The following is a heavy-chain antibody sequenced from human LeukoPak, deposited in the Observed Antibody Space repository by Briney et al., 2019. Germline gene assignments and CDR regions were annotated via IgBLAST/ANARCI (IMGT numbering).Heavy chain of an antibody. CDR1: GFTFSSYS. CDR3: ARGGAYCGGDCYRDAFDI. J-gene: IGHJ3*02. CDR2: IYSGGST. D-gene: IGHD2-21*02. V-gene: IGHV3-53*01. Sequence: GGSLRLSCAASGFTFSSYSMNWVRQAPGKGLEWVSVIYSGGSTYYADSVKARFTISRDNSKNTLYLQMNSLRAEDTAVYYCARGGAYCGGDCYRDAFDIWGQGTMVTVSS.